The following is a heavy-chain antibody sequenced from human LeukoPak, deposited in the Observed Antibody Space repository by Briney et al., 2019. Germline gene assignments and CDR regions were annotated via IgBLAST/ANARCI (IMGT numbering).Heavy chain of an antibody. D-gene: IGHD1-20*01. CDR3: ARVITGTVKYYFDY. V-gene: IGHV1-18*01. Sequence: GASVRVSCKASGYTFTSYGITWVRQAPGQGLEWMGWISLYNGNTNYAQKLQGRVTMTTDTSTSTAYMELRSLRSDDTAVYYWARVITGTVKYYFDYWGQGTLVTVSS. J-gene: IGHJ4*02. CDR1: GYTFTSYG. CDR2: ISLYNGNT.